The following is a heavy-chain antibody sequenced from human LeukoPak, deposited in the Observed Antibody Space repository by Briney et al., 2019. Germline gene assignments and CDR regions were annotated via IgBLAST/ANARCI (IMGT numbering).Heavy chain of an antibody. D-gene: IGHD3-3*01. CDR2: FDPEDGET. Sequence: ASVTVSCKVSGYTRIELWMHWVRQAPGKGLEWMGGFDPEDGETVYAQKFQGRVTMTEDTSTDTAYMELSGLRSEDTAVYFCATHTISGVFTYAFHIWGRGTLVTVSS. J-gene: IGHJ3*02. CDR3: ATHTISGVFTYAFHI. V-gene: IGHV1-24*01. CDR1: GYTRIELW.